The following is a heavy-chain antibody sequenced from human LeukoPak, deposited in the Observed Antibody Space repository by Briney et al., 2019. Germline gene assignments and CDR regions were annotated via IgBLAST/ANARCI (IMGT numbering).Heavy chain of an antibody. CDR2: INHSGST. CDR3: ARGRKPTPYSCLQTRYYYYMDV. D-gene: IGHD6-6*01. CDR1: GGSFSGYY. V-gene: IGHV4-34*01. Sequence: SETLSLTCAVYGGSFSGYYWSWIRQPPGKGLEWIGEINHSGSTNYNPSLKSRVTISVDTSKNQFSLKLSSVTAADTAVYYCARGRKPTPYSCLQTRYYYYMDVWGKGTTVTVSS. J-gene: IGHJ6*03.